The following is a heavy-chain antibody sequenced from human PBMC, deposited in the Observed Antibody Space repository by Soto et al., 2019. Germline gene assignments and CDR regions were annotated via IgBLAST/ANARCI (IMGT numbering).Heavy chain of an antibody. CDR3: ARGRDGDY. CDR1: GYGFTTYG. J-gene: IGHJ4*02. D-gene: IGHD6-6*01. V-gene: IGHV1-18*01. Sequence: QVHLVQSGAEVKKPGASVKVSCKGSGYGFTTYGITWVRQAPGQGLEWMAWISAHNGNTNYAQKLQGRVTVTRDTSTSTAYMELRRLSSDVTAVYYCARGRDGDYWGQGALVTVSS. CDR2: ISAHNGNT.